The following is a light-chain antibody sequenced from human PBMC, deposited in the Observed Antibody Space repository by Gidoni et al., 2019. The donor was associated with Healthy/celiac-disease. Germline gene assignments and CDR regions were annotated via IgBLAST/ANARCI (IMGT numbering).Light chain of an antibody. J-gene: IGKJ1*01. CDR2: DAS. CDR3: QQYDSYSQT. V-gene: IGKV1-5*01. Sequence: DIQMTQSPSTLSASVGDRVTITCRASQSIRSWLAWYQQKPGKAPKLLIYDASTLVSGVPSRFSGSGSGTEFTLTISSQQPDDFATYYCQQYDSYSQTFGQXTKVEIK. CDR1: QSIRSW.